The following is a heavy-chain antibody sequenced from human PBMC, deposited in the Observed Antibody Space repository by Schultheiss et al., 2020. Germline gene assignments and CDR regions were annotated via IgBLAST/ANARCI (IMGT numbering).Heavy chain of an antibody. CDR2: IYYSGST. CDR1: GGSISSYS. J-gene: IGHJ6*03. CDR3: ARGSGSWYYYMDV. Sequence: SETLSLTCTVSGGSISSYSWSWIRQPPGKGLEWIGYIYYSGSTNYNPSLKSRVTISVDTSKNLFSLKLNSVTAADTAVYYCARGSGSWYYYMDVWGKGTTVTVSS. V-gene: IGHV4-59*08. D-gene: IGHD6-13*01.